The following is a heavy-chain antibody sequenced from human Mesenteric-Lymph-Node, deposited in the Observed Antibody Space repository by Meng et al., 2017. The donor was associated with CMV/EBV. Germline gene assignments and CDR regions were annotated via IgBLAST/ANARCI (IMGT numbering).Heavy chain of an antibody. J-gene: IGHJ6*02. D-gene: IGHD6-19*01. V-gene: IGHV3-7*01. CDR2: IKQGGSEK. Sequence: GESLKISCAASGFTFHRAWMSWVRQAPGKGLEWVANIKQGGSEKYYVDSVKGRFTISRDNAQNSLYLQMNSLRAEDTAVYYCARWGYSSGYYYYYGMDVWGQGTTVTVSS. CDR3: ARWGYSSGYYYYYGMDV. CDR1: GFTFHRAW.